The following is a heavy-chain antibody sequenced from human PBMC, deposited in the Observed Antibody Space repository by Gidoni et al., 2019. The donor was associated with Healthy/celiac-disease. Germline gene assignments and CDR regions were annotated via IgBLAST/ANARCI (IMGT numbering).Heavy chain of an antibody. CDR2: ISAYNGNT. CDR1: GYTFTSYG. J-gene: IGHJ5*02. Sequence: QVQLVPSGAEVKKPGASVKVSCKASGYTFTSYGISWVRQAPGQGLEWMGWISAYNGNTNYAQKLQGRVTMTTDTSTSTAYMELRSLRSDDTAVYYCARDLDIVVVPGNWFDPWGQGTLVTVSS. D-gene: IGHD2-2*03. CDR3: ARDLDIVVVPGNWFDP. V-gene: IGHV1-18*04.